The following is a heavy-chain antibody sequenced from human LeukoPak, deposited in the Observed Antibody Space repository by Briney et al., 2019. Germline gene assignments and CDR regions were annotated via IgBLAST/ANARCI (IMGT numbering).Heavy chain of an antibody. CDR1: GGSISSGDYY. Sequence: PSQTLSLTCTVSGGSISSGDYYWSWIRQPPGKGLEWIGYIYYSGSTYYNPSLKSRVTISVGTSKNQFSLKLSSVTAADTAVYYCARTYDSKGGLGDYFDYWGQGTLVTVSS. CDR3: ARTYDSKGGLGDYFDY. J-gene: IGHJ4*02. D-gene: IGHD3-22*01. V-gene: IGHV4-30-4*01. CDR2: IYYSGST.